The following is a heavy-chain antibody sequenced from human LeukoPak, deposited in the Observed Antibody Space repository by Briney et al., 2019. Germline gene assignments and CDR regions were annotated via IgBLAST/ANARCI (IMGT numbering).Heavy chain of an antibody. CDR1: GYSISSGYY. D-gene: IGHD4-11*01. CDR2: IYHSGST. V-gene: IGHV4-38-2*02. Sequence: SETLSLTCTVSGYSISSGYYWGWIRQPPGKGLEWIGSIYHSGSTYYNPSLKSRVTISVDTSKNQFSLKLSSVTAADTAVYYCAREDAYNYYYYYHMDVWGKGTTVTVSS. CDR3: AREDAYNYYYYYHMDV. J-gene: IGHJ6*03.